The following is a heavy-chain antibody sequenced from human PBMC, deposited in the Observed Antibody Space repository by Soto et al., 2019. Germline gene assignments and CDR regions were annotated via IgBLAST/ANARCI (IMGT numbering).Heavy chain of an antibody. J-gene: IGHJ4*02. V-gene: IGHV4-30-2*02. Sequence: SETLSLTCAVSGGSISSGGYSWSWIRQPPGKGLEWIGYIYHSGSTYYNPSLKSRVTISIDRSKNQFSLKLSSVTAADTAVYYCARRYGPSFDFWGQGTLVTVSS. D-gene: IGHD4-17*01. CDR2: IYHSGST. CDR3: ARRYGPSFDF. CDR1: GGSISSGGYS.